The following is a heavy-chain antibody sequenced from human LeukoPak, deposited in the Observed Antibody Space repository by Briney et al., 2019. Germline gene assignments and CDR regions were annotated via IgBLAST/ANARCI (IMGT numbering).Heavy chain of an antibody. CDR2: IYTSGST. Sequence: SETLSLTCTVSGGSISSYYWSWIRQPAGKGLEWIGRIYTSGSTNYNPSLKSRVTISVDTSNNQFSPKLSSVTAADTAVYYCAKGVPGSYPLAIPPLYFDFWGRGTLVTVSS. V-gene: IGHV4-4*07. CDR1: GGSISSYY. D-gene: IGHD6-6*01. J-gene: IGHJ4*02. CDR3: AKGVPGSYPLAIPPLYFDF.